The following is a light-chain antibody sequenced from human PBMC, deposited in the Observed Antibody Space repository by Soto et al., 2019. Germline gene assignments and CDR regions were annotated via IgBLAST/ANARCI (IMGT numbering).Light chain of an antibody. Sequence: EIVLTQSPGTLSLSPGEGATLSCRASQTVTVNSLAWYQQTPGRTPRLLIYAASTRATGIPDRFNGSGSGTDFVLTISRLEPEDFAMYYCQQYGDSPFTFGPGTKVDIK. J-gene: IGKJ3*01. V-gene: IGKV3-20*01. CDR1: QTVTVNS. CDR3: QQYGDSPFT. CDR2: AAS.